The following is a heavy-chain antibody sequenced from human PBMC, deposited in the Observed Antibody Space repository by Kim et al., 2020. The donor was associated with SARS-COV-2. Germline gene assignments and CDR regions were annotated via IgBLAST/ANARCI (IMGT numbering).Heavy chain of an antibody. D-gene: IGHD3-3*01. V-gene: IGHV3-30*18. CDR3: AKTGYDFWSGPQSVDI. CDR1: GFTFSSYG. Sequence: GGSLRLSCAASGFTFSSYGMHWVRQAPGKGLEWVAVISYDGSNKYYADSVKGRFTISRDNSKNTLYLQMNSLRAEDTAVYYCAKTGYDFWSGPQSVDIWGQGTMVTVSS. J-gene: IGHJ3*02. CDR2: ISYDGSNK.